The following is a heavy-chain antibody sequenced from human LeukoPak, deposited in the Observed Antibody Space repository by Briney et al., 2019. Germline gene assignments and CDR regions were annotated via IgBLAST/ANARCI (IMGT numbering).Heavy chain of an antibody. Sequence: GGSLRLSCAASGFTFSSYSMNWVRQATGNGLEWVSSISSSSSYIYYADSVKGRFTISRDNAKNSLYLQMNSLRAEDTAVYYCARDICSGWYQSCLDYFDYWGQGTLVTVSS. V-gene: IGHV3-21*01. CDR3: ARDICSGWYQSCLDYFDY. CDR1: GFTFSSYS. J-gene: IGHJ4*02. CDR2: ISSSSSYI. D-gene: IGHD6-19*01.